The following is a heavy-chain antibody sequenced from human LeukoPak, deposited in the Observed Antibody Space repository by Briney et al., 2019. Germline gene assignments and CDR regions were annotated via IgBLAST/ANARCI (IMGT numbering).Heavy chain of an antibody. CDR3: AKLRWEVTHYWYFDL. D-gene: IGHD4-23*01. J-gene: IGHJ2*01. CDR1: GFTFNNYA. Sequence: GGSLRLSCAASGFTFNNYAMSWVRQAPGKGLEWVSAISPSGGSTYFADSVRGRFTISRDNSKDTVYVQMNSLRAEDTAVYYCAKLRWEVTHYWYFDLWGRGTLVTVSS. V-gene: IGHV3-23*01. CDR2: ISPSGGST.